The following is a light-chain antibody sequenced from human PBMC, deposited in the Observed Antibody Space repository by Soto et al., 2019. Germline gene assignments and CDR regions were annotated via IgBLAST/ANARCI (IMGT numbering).Light chain of an antibody. J-gene: IGKJ4*01. CDR2: GAS. CDR1: QSVSSSY. V-gene: IGKV3-20*01. Sequence: EIVLTQSPGTLSLSPGERATLSCRASQSVSSSYLAWYQQKPGQAPRLLIYGASSRATGIPDRFSGSGSGTDFTLTISRLEPEDFAVYSCQQYGSSPALTFGGGT. CDR3: QQYGSSPALT.